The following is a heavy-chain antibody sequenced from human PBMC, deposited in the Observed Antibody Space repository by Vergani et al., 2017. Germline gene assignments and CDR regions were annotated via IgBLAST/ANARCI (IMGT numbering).Heavy chain of an antibody. CDR2: IIPIFGTA. D-gene: IGHD2-2*01. V-gene: IGHV1-69*01. CDR3: AIKDPHIVVVPAALYYYYYYMDV. CDR1: GGTFSSYA. J-gene: IGHJ6*03. Sequence: QVQLVQSGAEVKKPGSSVKVSCKASGGTFSSYAISWVRQAPGQGLEWMGGIIPIFGTANYAQKFQGRVTITADESTITAYMELSSLRSDDTAVYYCAIKDPHIVVVPAALYYYYYYMDVWGKGTTVTVSS.